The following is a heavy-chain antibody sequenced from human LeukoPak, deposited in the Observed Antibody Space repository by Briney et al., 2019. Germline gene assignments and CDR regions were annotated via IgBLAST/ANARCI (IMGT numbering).Heavy chain of an antibody. CDR2: IYPGDSDT. V-gene: IGHV5-51*01. CDR3: ARLLQGVAGTWGY. Sequence: GESLKISCKAAGYSFTTYWIAWVRQMPGKGLEWMGMIYPGDSDTRYSPSFQGQITISVDKSISIAYLQWSSLKASDTAMYYCARLLQGVAGTWGYWGQGTLVTV. D-gene: IGHD6-19*01. J-gene: IGHJ4*02. CDR1: GYSFTTYW.